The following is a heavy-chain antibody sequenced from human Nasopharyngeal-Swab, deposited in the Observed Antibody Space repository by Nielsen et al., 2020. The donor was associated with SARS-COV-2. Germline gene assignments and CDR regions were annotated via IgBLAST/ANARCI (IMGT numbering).Heavy chain of an antibody. J-gene: IGHJ4*02. V-gene: IGHV1-69*13. CDR3: ARDDGGSYSFDY. D-gene: IGHD1-26*01. Sequence: SVKVSCKASGGTFSSYAISWVRQAPGQGLEWMGGIIPIFGTANYAQKFQGRVTITADEFTSTAYMELSSLRSEDTAVYYCARDDGGSYSFDYWGQGTLVTVSS. CDR1: GGTFSSYA. CDR2: IIPIFGTA.